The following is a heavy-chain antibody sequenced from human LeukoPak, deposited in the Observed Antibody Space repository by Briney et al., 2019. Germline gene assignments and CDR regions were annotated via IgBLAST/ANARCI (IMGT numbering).Heavy chain of an antibody. V-gene: IGHV3-74*01. J-gene: IGHJ4*02. CDR1: GFTFSSYW. D-gene: IGHD3-10*01. CDR2: INSDGSST. Sequence: PGGSLRLSCAASGFTFSSYWMHWVRQAPGKGLVWVSRINSDGSSTTYADSVKGRFGISRDNAKNTLYLQMNSLRAEDTAVYYCARDVISPLYYFDYWGQGTEVTVSS. CDR3: ARDVISPLYYFDY.